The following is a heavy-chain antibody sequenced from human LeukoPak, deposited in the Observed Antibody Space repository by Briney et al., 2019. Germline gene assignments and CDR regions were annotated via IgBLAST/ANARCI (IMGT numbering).Heavy chain of an antibody. D-gene: IGHD3-22*01. Sequence: PSQTLSLTCTVSGGSISSGGYYWSWIRQHPGKGLEWIGSIYYSGSTYYNPSLKSRVTISVDTSNNEFSLKLGSVTAADTAVYYCARAGGYYYADFDHWGQGTLVTVSS. V-gene: IGHV4-39*07. J-gene: IGHJ4*02. CDR1: GGSISSGGYY. CDR3: ARAGGYYYADFDH. CDR2: IYYSGST.